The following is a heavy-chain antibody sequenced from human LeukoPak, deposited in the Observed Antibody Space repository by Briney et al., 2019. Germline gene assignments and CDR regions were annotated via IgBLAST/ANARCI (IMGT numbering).Heavy chain of an antibody. Sequence: SVRLSCAASGVTFDDYAMHWVRQAPGKGLEWVSGISWNSGSIGYADSVKGRFTISKDNAKNTVYLQMNSLRAEDTAVYYCVSFYETYWGRGTLVTVSS. V-gene: IGHV3-9*01. CDR1: GVTFDDYA. D-gene: IGHD2/OR15-2a*01. CDR2: ISWNSGSI. CDR3: VSFYETY. J-gene: IGHJ4*02.